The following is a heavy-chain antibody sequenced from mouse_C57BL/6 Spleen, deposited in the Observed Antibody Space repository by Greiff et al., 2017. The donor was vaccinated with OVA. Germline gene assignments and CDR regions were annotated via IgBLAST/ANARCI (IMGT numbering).Heavy chain of an antibody. CDR1: GYTFTDYE. CDR3: TRGGDDGYSPY. D-gene: IGHD2-3*01. V-gene: IGHV1-15*01. CDR2: IDPETGGT. Sequence: QVQLQQSGAELVRPGASVTLSCKASGYTFTDYEMHWVKQTPVHGLEWIGAIDPETGGTAYNQKFKGKAILTADKSSSTAYMELRSLTSEDSAVYYCTRGGDDGYSPYWGQGTLVTVSA. J-gene: IGHJ3*01.